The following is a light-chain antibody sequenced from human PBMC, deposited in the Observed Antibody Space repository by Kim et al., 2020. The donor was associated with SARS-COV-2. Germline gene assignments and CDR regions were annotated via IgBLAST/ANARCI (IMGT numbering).Light chain of an antibody. J-gene: IGLJ2*01. V-gene: IGLV3-1*01. CDR1: KLGDKY. CDR3: QAWDSSTAV. Sequence: YELTQPPSVPVSPGQTASITCSGDKLGDKYACWYQQKPGQSPVLVIYQDSKRPSGIPERFSGSNSGNTATLTISGTQAMDEADYYCQAWDSSTAVFGGGTQLTVL. CDR2: QDS.